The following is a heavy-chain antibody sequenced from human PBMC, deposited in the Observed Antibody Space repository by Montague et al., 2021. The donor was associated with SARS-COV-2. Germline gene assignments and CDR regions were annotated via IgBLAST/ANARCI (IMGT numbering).Heavy chain of an antibody. J-gene: IGHJ4*02. CDR3: ARGGSGKDYFDY. D-gene: IGHD3-10*01. V-gene: IGHV4-59*01. CDR1: GAPISTYY. CDR2: IYHTGDT. Sequence: SETLSLTCAVSGAPISTYYWCWIRQSPGKGLEWIGYIYHTGDTDYNTSLKSRLTMSAATSKNQFSLRLNYVTPADTAICYCARGGSGKDYFDYWGQGTLVTVSS.